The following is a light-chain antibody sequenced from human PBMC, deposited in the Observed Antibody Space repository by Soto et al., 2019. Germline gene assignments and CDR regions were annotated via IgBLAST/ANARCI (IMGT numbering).Light chain of an antibody. CDR1: SGSVSTSYY. V-gene: IGLV8-61*01. Sequence: QAVVTQEPSFSVSPGRTVTLTCGLSSGSVSTSYYPSWYQQTPGQAPRTLIYSTNTRSSGVPDRFSGSILGNKAALTITGAKADDESDYYCVLYMGSGIWVFGGGTKVNVL. CDR2: STN. J-gene: IGLJ3*02. CDR3: VLYMGSGIWV.